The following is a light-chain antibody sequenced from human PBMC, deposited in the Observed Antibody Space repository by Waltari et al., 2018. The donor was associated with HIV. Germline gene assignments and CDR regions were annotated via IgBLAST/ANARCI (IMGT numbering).Light chain of an antibody. V-gene: IGKV2-24*01. CDR2: KIS. J-gene: IGKJ2*02. CDR3: MQTTQFPHGCT. Sequence: DIVMTQTPLSSPVTLGQPASISCKSSLSLVHSDGNTYLSWLHQRPGQPPRLLIYKISSRFSGVPDRFSGSGAGTEFTLKISRVESEDVGVYYCMQTTQFPHGCTFGQGTKLEI. CDR1: LSLVHSDGNTY.